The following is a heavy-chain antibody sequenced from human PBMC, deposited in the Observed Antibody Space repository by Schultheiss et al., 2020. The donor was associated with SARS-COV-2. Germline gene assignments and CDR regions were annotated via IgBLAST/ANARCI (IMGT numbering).Heavy chain of an antibody. D-gene: IGHD1-26*01. Sequence: GGSLRLSCAASGFTFSSYDMHWVRQATGKGLEWVSAIGTAGDTYYPGSVKGRFTISRDNSKNTLYLQMNSLRAEDTAVYYCARDCLRYSGSYYQDYWGQGNLVTVAS. V-gene: IGHV3-13*01. CDR3: ARDCLRYSGSYYQDY. CDR2: IGTAGDT. CDR1: GFTFSSYD. J-gene: IGHJ4*02.